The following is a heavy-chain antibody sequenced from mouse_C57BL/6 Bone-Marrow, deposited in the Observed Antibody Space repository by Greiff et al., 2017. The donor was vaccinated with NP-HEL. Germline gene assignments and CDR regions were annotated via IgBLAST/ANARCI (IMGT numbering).Heavy chain of an antibody. V-gene: IGHV2-2*01. CDR3: AREKISGYLFAY. CDR2: IWSGGIT. Sequence: VQRVESGPGLVQPSQSLSITCTVSGFSLTCYGVHWVRQSPGKGLAWLGVIWSGGITDYNAAFISRLSISKDNSKSQVFFKMHSLQADDTAIYYCAREKISGYLFAYWGQGTLVTVSA. D-gene: IGHD3-2*02. J-gene: IGHJ3*01. CDR1: GFSLTCYG.